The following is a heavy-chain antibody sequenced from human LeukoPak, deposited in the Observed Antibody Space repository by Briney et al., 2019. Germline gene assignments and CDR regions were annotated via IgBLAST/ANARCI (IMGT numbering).Heavy chain of an antibody. D-gene: IGHD4-23*01. J-gene: IGHJ4*02. Sequence: GGSLRLSCAASGFTVSSNYMSWVRQAPGKGLEWVSVIYSGGSTYYADSVKGRFAISRDNSKNTLYLQMNSLRAEDTAVYYCVVTPPQGFDYWGQGTLVTVSS. CDR3: VVTPPQGFDY. CDR1: GFTVSSNY. V-gene: IGHV3-53*01. CDR2: IYSGGST.